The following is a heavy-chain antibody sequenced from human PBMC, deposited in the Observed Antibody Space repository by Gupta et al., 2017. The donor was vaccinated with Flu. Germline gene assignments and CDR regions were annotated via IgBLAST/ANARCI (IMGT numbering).Heavy chain of an antibody. Sequence: EVQLVESGGGLVQPGGSLRLSCAASGSTFSSYEMNWVRQAPGKGLEWVSYISSSGSTIYYADSVKGRFTISRDNAKNSLYLQMNSLRAEDTAVYYCASWGGYLFDYRGQGTLVTVSS. CDR1: GSTFSSYE. CDR3: ASWGGYLFDY. J-gene: IGHJ4*02. V-gene: IGHV3-48*03. D-gene: IGHD3-3*01. CDR2: ISSSGSTI.